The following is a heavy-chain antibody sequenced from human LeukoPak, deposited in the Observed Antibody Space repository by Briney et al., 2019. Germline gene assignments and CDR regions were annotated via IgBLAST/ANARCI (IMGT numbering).Heavy chain of an antibody. CDR2: IYPGDSDT. CDR3: ARRQGCSSTSCPPDS. V-gene: IGHV5-51*01. Sequence: AASLKISCKAAGYSSTNCWIGWVRQLPGKGLEWMGIIYPGDSDTRYSPSFQGQVTMSADKSINTAYLQWSSLKASDTAMYYCARRQGCSSTSCPPDSWGQGTLVTVSS. D-gene: IGHD2-2*01. CDR1: GYSSTNCW. J-gene: IGHJ4*02.